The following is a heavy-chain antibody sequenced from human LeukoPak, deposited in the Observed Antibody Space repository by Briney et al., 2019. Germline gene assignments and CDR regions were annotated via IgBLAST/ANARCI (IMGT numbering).Heavy chain of an antibody. D-gene: IGHD5-24*01. V-gene: IGHV3-7*03. CDR3: ARGRDGYNRYPTQFDY. CDR2: IKQDGSEK. CDR1: AFIFSGHW. J-gene: IGHJ4*02. Sequence: GGSLRLSCEGSAFIFSGHWMNWVRQTPGKGLEWVANIKQDGSEKYYVDSVKGRFTISRDNAKNSLYLQLNSLRAEDTAVYYCARGRDGYNRYPTQFDYWGQGTLVTVSS.